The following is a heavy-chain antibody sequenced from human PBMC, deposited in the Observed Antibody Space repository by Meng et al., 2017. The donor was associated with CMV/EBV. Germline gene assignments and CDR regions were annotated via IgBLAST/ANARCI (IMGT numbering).Heavy chain of an antibody. D-gene: IGHD1-7*01. J-gene: IGHJ6*02. Sequence: SETLSLTCTVSGGSISSSSYYWGWLRQPPGKGLEWIGSIYYSGRTYYNPSRKSRVTISVDKSKNQFSLKLSSVTAADTAVYYCARDHEVKLELRVGLYYYGMDVWGQGTTVTVSS. CDR3: ARDHEVKLELRVGLYYYGMDV. V-gene: IGHV4-39*07. CDR1: GGSISSSSYY. CDR2: IYYSGRT.